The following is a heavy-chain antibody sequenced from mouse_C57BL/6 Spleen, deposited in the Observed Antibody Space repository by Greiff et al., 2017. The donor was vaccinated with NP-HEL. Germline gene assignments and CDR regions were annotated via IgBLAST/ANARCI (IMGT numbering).Heavy chain of an antibody. CDR1: GFTFSSYG. CDR3: ARGGDWCWYFEG. Sequence: EVKLMESGGDLVKPGGSLKLSCAASGFTFSSYGMSWVRQTPDKRLEWVATISSGGSYTYYPDSVKGRFTISRDNAKSTLYLQMSSLKSEDTAMYYCARGGDWCWYFEGWGTGATVTVAS. D-gene: IGHD1-1*02. CDR2: ISSGGSYT. J-gene: IGHJ1*03. V-gene: IGHV5-6*02.